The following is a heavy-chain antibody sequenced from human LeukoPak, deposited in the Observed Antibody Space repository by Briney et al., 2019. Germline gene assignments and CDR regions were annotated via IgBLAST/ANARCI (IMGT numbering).Heavy chain of an antibody. CDR1: GGSISSYY. CDR2: IYYSGST. CDR3: ARGRMVRGGNFDY. V-gene: IGHV4-59*08. J-gene: IGHJ4*02. Sequence: SETLSLTCTVSGGSISSYYWSWIRQPPGKGLEWIGYIYYSGSTNYSPSLKSRVTISVDTSKNQFSLKLSSVTAADTAVYYCARGRMVRGGNFDYWGQGTLVTVSS. D-gene: IGHD3-10*01.